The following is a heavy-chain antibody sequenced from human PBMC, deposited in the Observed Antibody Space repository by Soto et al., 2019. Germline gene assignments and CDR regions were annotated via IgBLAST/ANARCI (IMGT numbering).Heavy chain of an antibody. CDR3: VRLVYDTSLNYKYFDF. CDR2: IFHDGTA. Sequence: SETLCLTCAVSGVSISSGNWWTWVRQPPLRGLEYIGEIFHDGTANYYPSFERRVAISVDTSKNQFSLKLTSVTAADTAIYFCVRLVYDTSLNYKYFDFWGQGALVTTSS. V-gene: IGHV4-4*02. D-gene: IGHD2-8*01. J-gene: IGHJ4*02. CDR1: GVSISSGNW.